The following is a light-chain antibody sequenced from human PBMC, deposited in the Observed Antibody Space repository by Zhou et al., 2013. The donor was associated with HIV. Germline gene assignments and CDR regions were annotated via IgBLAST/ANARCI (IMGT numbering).Light chain of an antibody. CDR2: KVS. V-gene: IGKV2-30*02. Sequence: DVVMTQSPLSLPVTLGQPASISCRSSQSLVRSDGNTYLNWFQQRPGQSPRRLIYKVSNRDSGVPDRFSGSGSGTDFTLKISRVEAEDVGVYYCMQGSHWWTFGQGTKVEIK. CDR3: MQGSHWWT. J-gene: IGKJ1*01. CDR1: QSLVRSDGNTY.